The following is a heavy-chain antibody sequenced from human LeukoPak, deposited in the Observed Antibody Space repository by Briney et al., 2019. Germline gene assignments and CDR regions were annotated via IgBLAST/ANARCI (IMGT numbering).Heavy chain of an antibody. CDR2: INPDSGFT. V-gene: IGHV1-2*02. J-gene: IGHJ6*02. Sequence: ASVKVSCKASGYKFTDDYMHWVRQAPGQGLEFMGWINPDSGFTNYAQRFQGRVTMTRDTSISTAYMELSRLRSDDTAVYYCARDTLYGDYAAGMDVWGQGTTVTVSS. CDR1: GYKFTDDY. D-gene: IGHD4-17*01. CDR3: ARDTLYGDYAAGMDV.